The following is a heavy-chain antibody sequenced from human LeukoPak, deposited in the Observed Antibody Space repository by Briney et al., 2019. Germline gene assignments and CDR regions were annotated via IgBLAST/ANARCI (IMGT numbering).Heavy chain of an antibody. V-gene: IGHV3-33*01. J-gene: IGHJ4*02. D-gene: IGHD3-10*01. CDR3: ARDRGYGSESYPYGDY. Sequence: GGSLRLSCAASGFTFSSYGMHWVRQAPGKGLEWVAVIWYDGSNKYYADSVKGRFTISRDNSKNTLYLQMNSLRAEDTAVYYCARDRGYGSESYPYGDYWGQGTLVTVSS. CDR1: GFTFSSYG. CDR2: IWYDGSNK.